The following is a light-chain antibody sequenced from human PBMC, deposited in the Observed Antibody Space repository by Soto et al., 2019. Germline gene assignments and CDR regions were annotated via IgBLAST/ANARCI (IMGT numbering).Light chain of an antibody. Sequence: QSVLTQSSSASASLGSSVKLTCTLSSGHSSYIIAWHHQQPGKAPRYLMKLEGSGSYNKGSGVPDRFSGSSSGADRYLTISILPFEDEANYYCETWDSNTRVFGGGTKVTVL. CDR3: ETWDSNTRV. CDR2: LEGSGSY. J-gene: IGLJ2*01. V-gene: IGLV4-60*02. CDR1: SGHSSYI.